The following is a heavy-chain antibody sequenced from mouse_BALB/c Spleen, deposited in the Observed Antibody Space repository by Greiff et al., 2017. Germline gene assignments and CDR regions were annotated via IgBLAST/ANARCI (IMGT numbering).Heavy chain of an antibody. V-gene: IGHV1-69*02. CDR3: TRGGNYDYYAMDY. CDR2: IYPSDSYT. J-gene: IGHJ4*01. CDR1: GYTFTSYW. D-gene: IGHD2-1*01. Sequence: QVQLQQPGAELVRPGASVKLSCKASGYTFTSYWINWVKQRPGQGLEWIGNIYPSDSYTNYNQKFKDKATLTVDKSSSTAYMQLSSPTSEDSAVYYYTRGGNYDYYAMDYWGQGTSVTVSS.